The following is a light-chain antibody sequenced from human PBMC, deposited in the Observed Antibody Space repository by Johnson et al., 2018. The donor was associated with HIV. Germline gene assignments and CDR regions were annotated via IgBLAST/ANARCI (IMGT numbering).Light chain of an antibody. V-gene: IGLV1-51*01. CDR2: DNN. CDR3: GTWDGSLSGYV. J-gene: IGLJ1*01. CDR1: SSNFGNNY. Sequence: QSVLTQPPSVSAAPGQKVTISCSTNSSNFGNNYVSWYQQLPGTAPKLLIYDNNKRPSGIPDRFSGSKSGTSATLGITGLQTGDEADYYCGTWDGSLSGYVFGTGTKVTVL.